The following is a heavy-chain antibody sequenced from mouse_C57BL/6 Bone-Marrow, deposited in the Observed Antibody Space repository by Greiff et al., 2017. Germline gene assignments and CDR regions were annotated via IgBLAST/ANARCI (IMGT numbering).Heavy chain of an antibody. CDR1: GFTFSSYG. Sequence: EVQRVESGGDLVKPGGSLKLSCAASGFTFSSYGMSWVRQTPDKRLEWVATISSGGSYTYYPHSVKGRLTISRDNAKNTLYMQMSSLKSEDTAMYYFARQGPLLFAYWGKGTLVTVSA. D-gene: IGHD6-1*01. V-gene: IGHV5-6*01. CDR2: ISSGGSYT. J-gene: IGHJ3*01. CDR3: ARQGPLLFAY.